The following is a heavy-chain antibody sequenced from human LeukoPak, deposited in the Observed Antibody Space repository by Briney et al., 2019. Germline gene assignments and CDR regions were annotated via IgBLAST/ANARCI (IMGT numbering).Heavy chain of an antibody. Sequence: GGSLRLSCAASGFTFSSYSMNWVRQAPGKGLEWVSGTSASGGSTYYADSVKGRFTISRDNFNNTLSLQMNSLRADDTAVYFCAKDLGSGSYYAAFDYWGQGTLVTVSS. CDR3: AKDLGSGSYYAAFDY. V-gene: IGHV3-23*01. D-gene: IGHD3-10*01. J-gene: IGHJ4*02. CDR2: TSASGGST. CDR1: GFTFSSYS.